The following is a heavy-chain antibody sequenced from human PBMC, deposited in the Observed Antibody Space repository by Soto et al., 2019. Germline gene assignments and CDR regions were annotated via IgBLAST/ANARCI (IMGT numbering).Heavy chain of an antibody. CDR1: GGSISSGGYY. J-gene: IGHJ6*02. CDR2: IYYSGST. CDR3: AREGRYCSSTSCPSGMDV. V-gene: IGHV4-31*03. Sequence: LSLTCTVSGGSISSGGYYWSWIRQHPGKGLEWIGYIYYSGSTYYNPSLKSRVTISVDTSKNQFSLKLSSVTAADTAVYYCAREGRYCSSTSCPSGMDVWGQGTTVTVSS. D-gene: IGHD2-2*01.